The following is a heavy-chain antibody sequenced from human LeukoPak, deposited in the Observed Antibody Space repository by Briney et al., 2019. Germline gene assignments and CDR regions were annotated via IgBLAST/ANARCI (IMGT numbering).Heavy chain of an antibody. CDR3: ARHGNAYFDL. CDR1: GGSISGYY. V-gene: IGHV4-59*08. CDR2: IYYSGST. Sequence: SETLSLTCSVSGGSISGYYWSWIRQPPGKALEWIGYIYYSGSTDYNPSLTGRVTISVDTSKNQFSLNLSSVTAADTAVYYCARHGNAYFDLWGRGTLVTVSS. J-gene: IGHJ2*01. D-gene: IGHD1-26*01.